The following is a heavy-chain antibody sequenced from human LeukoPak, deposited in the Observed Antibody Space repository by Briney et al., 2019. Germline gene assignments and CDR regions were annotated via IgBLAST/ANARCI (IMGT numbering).Heavy chain of an antibody. CDR1: GYSFTSYW. V-gene: IGHV5-51*01. Sequence: GESLKISCKGSGYSFTSYWIGWVRQMPGKGLEWMGIIYPGDSDTRYSPSFQGQVTVSADKSISTAYLQWSSLKAPDTAMYYCARHDGYYYESSGYFVWGQGTLVTVAS. CDR2: IYPGDSDT. D-gene: IGHD3-22*01. J-gene: IGHJ4*02. CDR3: ARHDGYYYESSGYFV.